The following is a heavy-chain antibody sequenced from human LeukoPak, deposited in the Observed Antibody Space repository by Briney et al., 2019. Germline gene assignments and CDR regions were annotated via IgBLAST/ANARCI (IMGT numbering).Heavy chain of an antibody. Sequence: GGSLRLSCAASGFTVHSNYMNWVRQAPGKGLEWVSVLYSGGSTYYTNSVKGRFTISRDNSKNTLYLQMNSLRAEDTAVYYCARSGSSLRSPLYYGMDVWGQGTTVTLSS. V-gene: IGHV3-53*01. J-gene: IGHJ6*02. CDR2: LYSGGST. CDR1: GFTVHSNY. CDR3: ARSGSSLRSPLYYGMDV. D-gene: IGHD1-26*01.